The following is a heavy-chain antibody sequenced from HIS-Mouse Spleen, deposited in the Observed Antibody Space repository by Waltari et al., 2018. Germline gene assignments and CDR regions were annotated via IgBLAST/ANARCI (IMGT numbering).Heavy chain of an antibody. D-gene: IGHD6-13*01. CDR1: GGPHSSRSYH. J-gene: IGHJ2*01. CDR2: IYYSGST. Sequence: QLQLQESGPGLVTPSETLSLTCTVPGGPHSSRSYHWGWIRQPPGKGLEWIGSIYYSGSTYYNPSLKSRVTISVDTSKNQFSLKLSSVTAADTAVYYCAREIPYSSSWYDWYFDLWGRGTLVTVSS. CDR3: AREIPYSSSWYDWYFDL. V-gene: IGHV4-39*07.